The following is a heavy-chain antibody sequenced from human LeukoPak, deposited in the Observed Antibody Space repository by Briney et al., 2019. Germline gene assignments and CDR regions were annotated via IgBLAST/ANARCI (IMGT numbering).Heavy chain of an antibody. CDR3: ARDGRRDGYNFGSYFDY. CDR1: GFIFSSYS. Sequence: GGSLRLSCAASGFIFSSYSMNWVRQAPGKGLEWVSSISSSSSYIYYADSVKGRFTISRDNAKNSLYLQMNSLRAEDTAVYYCARDGRRDGYNFGSYFDYWGQGTLVTVSS. CDR2: ISSSSSYI. J-gene: IGHJ4*02. V-gene: IGHV3-21*01. D-gene: IGHD5-24*01.